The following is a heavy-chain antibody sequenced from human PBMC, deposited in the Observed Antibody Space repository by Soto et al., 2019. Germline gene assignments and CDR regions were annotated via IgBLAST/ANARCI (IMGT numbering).Heavy chain of an antibody. Sequence: QVQLVESGGGVVQPGRSLRLSCAASGFTFSSYGMHWVRQAPGKGLEWVAVISYDGSNKYYADSVQGRFTISRDNSKNTLYLQMNSLRAEDTAVYYCAKGSSGWSPGIDYWGQGTLVTVSS. V-gene: IGHV3-30*18. D-gene: IGHD6-19*01. CDR3: AKGSSGWSPGIDY. J-gene: IGHJ4*02. CDR1: GFTFSSYG. CDR2: ISYDGSNK.